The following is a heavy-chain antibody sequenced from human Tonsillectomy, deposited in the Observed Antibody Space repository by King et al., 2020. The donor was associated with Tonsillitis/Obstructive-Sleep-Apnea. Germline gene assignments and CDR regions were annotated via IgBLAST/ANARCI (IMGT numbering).Heavy chain of an antibody. CDR2: ISYDGSNK. J-gene: IGHJ4*02. CDR1: GFTFSSYA. D-gene: IGHD3-9*01. Sequence: VQLVESGGGLVKPGRSLRLSCAASGFTFSSYAMHWVRQAPGKGLEWLAVISYDGSNKYYADSVKGRFTISRDNSKNTLYLQMNSLRAEDTAVYYCAREVGLIVYYTLPFVSWGERNLVTVSS. CDR3: AREVGLIVYYTLPFVS. V-gene: IGHV3-30*04.